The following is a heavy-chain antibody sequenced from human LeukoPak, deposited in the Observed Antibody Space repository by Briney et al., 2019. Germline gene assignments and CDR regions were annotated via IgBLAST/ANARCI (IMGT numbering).Heavy chain of an antibody. V-gene: IGHV4-39*01. CDR3: ARRKAILNWFDP. CDR2: IYYSGST. Sequence: SETLSLTCTVSGGSISSSSYYWGWIRQPPGKGLEWIGSIYYSGSTYYNPSLKSRVTISVDTSKNQFSLKLSSVTAADTAVYYCARRKAILNWFDPWGQGTLVTVSS. CDR1: GGSISSSSYY. D-gene: IGHD3-3*01. J-gene: IGHJ5*02.